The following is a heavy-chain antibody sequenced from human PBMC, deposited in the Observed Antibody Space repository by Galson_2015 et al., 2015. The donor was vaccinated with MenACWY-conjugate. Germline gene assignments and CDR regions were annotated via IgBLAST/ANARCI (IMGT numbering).Heavy chain of an antibody. CDR1: GFTFSSYW. CDR3: TRDIILAGTHAY. D-gene: IGHD7-27*01. CDR2: INSDGSST. J-gene: IGHJ4*02. Sequence: SLRLSCAASGFTFSSYWMHWVRQAPGKGLVWVSGINSDGSSTTYADSVKGRFTISRDNAKSTLYLQMNSLRAEDTAVYYCTRDIILAGTHAYWGQGTLVTVSS. V-gene: IGHV3-74*03.